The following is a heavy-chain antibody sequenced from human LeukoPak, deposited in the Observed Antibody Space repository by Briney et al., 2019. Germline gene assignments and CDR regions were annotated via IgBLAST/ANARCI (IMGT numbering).Heavy chain of an antibody. CDR1: GFTFSSYG. V-gene: IGHV3-30*18. J-gene: IGHJ4*02. CDR2: ISYDGSNK. CDR3: AKDLSSTPDCGDPPPGD. Sequence: GGSLRLSCAAPGFTFSSYGMPWVRQAPGKGLEWVAVISYDGSNKYYADSVKGRFTISRDNSKNTLYLQMNSLRAEDTAVYYCAKDLSSTPDCGDPPPGDWGQGTVVPVSS. D-gene: IGHD4-17*01.